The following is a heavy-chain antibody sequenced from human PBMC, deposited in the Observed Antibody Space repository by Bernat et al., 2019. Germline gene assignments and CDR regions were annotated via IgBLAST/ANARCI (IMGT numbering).Heavy chain of an antibody. Sequence: QVQLQESGPGLVKPSETLSLTCTVSGGSISSYYWSWIRQPPGKGLEWIGYIYYSGSTNYNPSLKSRVTISVDTSKNQFSLKLSSVTAADTAVYYWARLTTTVTHYSGMNVWGHGTTVTVSS. J-gene: IGHJ6*02. CDR2: IYYSGST. D-gene: IGHD4-17*01. V-gene: IGHV4-59*08. CDR1: GGSISSYY. CDR3: ARLTTTVTHYSGMNV.